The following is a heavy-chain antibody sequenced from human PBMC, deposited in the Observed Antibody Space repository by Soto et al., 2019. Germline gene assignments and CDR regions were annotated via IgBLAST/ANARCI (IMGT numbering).Heavy chain of an antibody. CDR3: RRDWDYPVL. CDR2: VRSTADGGTT. D-gene: IGHD1-7*01. Sequence: EVQLVESGGGLVKPGGSLRLSCAASGFTFANAWMSWVRQAPGKGLEWVGRVRSTADGGTTDYAAPVKGRFTISRDDSENTLYLQMNSLKIDDTAVYYCRRDWDYPVLWGQGTLVTVSS. CDR1: GFTFANAW. J-gene: IGHJ4*02. V-gene: IGHV3-15*01.